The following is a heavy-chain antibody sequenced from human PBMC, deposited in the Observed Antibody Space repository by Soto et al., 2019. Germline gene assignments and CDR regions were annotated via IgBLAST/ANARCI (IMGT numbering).Heavy chain of an antibody. J-gene: IGHJ4*02. V-gene: IGHV4-4*07. CDR2: IYTSGTT. CDR1: GRSMSGYY. D-gene: IGHD3-9*01. Sequence: SETLSLTCTVSGRSMSGYYWSWIRQPAGERLEWIGRIYTSGTTDFNPSLKGRVTISVDTSKNQFPLKLTSVTAADTALYYCAREDYYDTGYYVVWGQGTQATVSS. CDR3: AREDYYDTGYYVV.